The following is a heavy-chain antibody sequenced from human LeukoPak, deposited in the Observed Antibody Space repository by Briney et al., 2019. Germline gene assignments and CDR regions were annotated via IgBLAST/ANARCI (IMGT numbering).Heavy chain of an antibody. D-gene: IGHD1-26*01. CDR1: VFTFSSYA. V-gene: IGHV3-23*01. J-gene: IGHJ4*02. CDR3: AKHVVGIEGYFDY. Sequence: PGVPLRLSCAACVFTFSSYAMSWVRQAPGKGLEWVSAISGSGGSTYYADSVKGRFTISRDNSKNTLYLQMNSLRAEDTGVYYCAKHVVGIEGYFDYWGQGTLVTVSS. CDR2: ISGSGGST.